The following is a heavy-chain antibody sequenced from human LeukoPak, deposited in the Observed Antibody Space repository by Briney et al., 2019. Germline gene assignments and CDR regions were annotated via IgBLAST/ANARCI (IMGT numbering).Heavy chain of an antibody. CDR2: ISPYNGNT. J-gene: IGHJ4*02. CDR3: ARGSPPRVYYDRSGYYSYYFDY. Sequence: ASVKVSCKASGYKFTNYGISWVRQAPGQGLEWMGWISPYNGNTIYAQKLQGRVTMTTDTSTSTAYMEMRSLRSDDTAVYYCARGSPPRVYYDRSGYYSYYFDYWGQGTLVTVSS. CDR1: GYKFTNYG. V-gene: IGHV1-18*01. D-gene: IGHD3-22*01.